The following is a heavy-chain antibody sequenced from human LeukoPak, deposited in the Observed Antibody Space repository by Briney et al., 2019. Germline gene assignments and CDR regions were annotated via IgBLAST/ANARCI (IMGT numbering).Heavy chain of an antibody. CDR1: GGSFSGYY. D-gene: IGHD6-19*01. CDR2: INHSGST. Sequence: PSETLSLTCAVYGGSFSGYYWSWIRQPPGKGLEWIGEINHSGSTNYNPSLKSRVTISVDTSKNQFSLKLSSVTAADTAVYYCARRRQWLVGYWGQGTLVTVSS. V-gene: IGHV4-34*01. CDR3: ARRRQWLVGY. J-gene: IGHJ4*02.